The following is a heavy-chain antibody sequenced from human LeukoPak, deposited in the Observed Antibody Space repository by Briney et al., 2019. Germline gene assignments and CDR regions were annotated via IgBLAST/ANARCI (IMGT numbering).Heavy chain of an antibody. CDR1: GGSLSSRSYY. CDR2: IYYSGST. V-gene: IGHV4-39*01. J-gene: IGHJ4*02. CDR3: ARQGYDFNPDY. D-gene: IGHD3-3*01. Sequence: SETLSLTCTVSGGSLSSRSYYWGWIRQPPGKGLEWIGSIYYSGSTYYNPSLKSRVTISVDTSKNQFSLKLSSVTAADTAVYYCARQGYDFNPDYWGQGTLVTVSS.